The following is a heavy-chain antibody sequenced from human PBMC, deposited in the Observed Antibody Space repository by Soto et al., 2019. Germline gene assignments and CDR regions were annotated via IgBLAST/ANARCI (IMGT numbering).Heavy chain of an antibody. Sequence: SETLSLTCTVSGGSITSDYSCWSWIRQPPGEGLEWIGHIFDSGTTYTNPSLRSQVAISLDTSKNHFSLTLSSVTAADTAVYYCARLEYFDWLLHHRLYYFDYWGQGTLVTVSS. CDR2: IFDSGTT. CDR1: GGSITSDYSC. CDR3: ARLEYFDWLLHHRLYYFDY. D-gene: IGHD3-9*01. J-gene: IGHJ4*02. V-gene: IGHV4-30-4*01.